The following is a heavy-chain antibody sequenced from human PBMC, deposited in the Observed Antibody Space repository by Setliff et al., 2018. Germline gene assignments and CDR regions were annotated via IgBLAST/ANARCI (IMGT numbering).Heavy chain of an antibody. CDR1: GGSINSGGYY. D-gene: IGHD1-26*01. CDR2: IYYSGST. CDR3: ARDRLLVGARYAMDV. Sequence: SETLSLTCTVSGGSINSGGYYWSWIRQHPGKGLEGIGYIYYSGSTYYNPSLKSRVTISVDTSKNQFSLKLSSVTAADTAVYYCARDRLLVGARYAMDVWGKGTTVTVSS. V-gene: IGHV4-31*02. J-gene: IGHJ6*03.